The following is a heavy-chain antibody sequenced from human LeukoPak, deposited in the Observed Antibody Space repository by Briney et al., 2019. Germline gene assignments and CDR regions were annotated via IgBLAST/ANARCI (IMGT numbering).Heavy chain of an antibody. D-gene: IGHD3-9*01. CDR3: ARTYYDILTGPEQYFDY. CDR1: GFTFSSYE. V-gene: IGHV3-48*03. CDR2: ISSSGSTI. Sequence: GGSLRLSCAASGFTFSSYEMNWVRQAPGKGLEWVSYISSSGSTIYYADSVKGRFTTSRDNAKNSLYLQMNSLRAEDTAVYYCARTYYDILTGPEQYFDYWGQGTLVTVSS. J-gene: IGHJ4*02.